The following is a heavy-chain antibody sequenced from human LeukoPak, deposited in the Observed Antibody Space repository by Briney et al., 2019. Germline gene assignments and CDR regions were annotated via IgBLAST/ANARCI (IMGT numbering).Heavy chain of an antibody. D-gene: IGHD3-3*01. Sequence: SVKVSCKASGYTFTGYYVNWVGQAPGQGLEWMGWVNPDNGVTHFSQKFQGRSTMTRDTSSSTAYMQLSRLRSDDTAVYYCARADENYDLWRGYHNRAFDIWGEGTMVTVSS. CDR2: VNPDNGVT. J-gene: IGHJ3*02. CDR3: ARADENYDLWRGYHNRAFDI. V-gene: IGHV1-2*02. CDR1: GYTFTGYY.